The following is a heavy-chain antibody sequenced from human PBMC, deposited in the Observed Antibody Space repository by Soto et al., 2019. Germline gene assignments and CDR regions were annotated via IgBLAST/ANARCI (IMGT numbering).Heavy chain of an antibody. D-gene: IGHD4-17*01. Sequence: QVQLVESGGGVVQPGRSLRLSCAASGFTFSSYGMHWVRQAPGKGLEWLAVIWYDGSDKYYADSVKGRFTISRDNSENTLYLQMNSLRAEDTAVFYCARDNGDDGARAFDIWGQGTMVTVSS. CDR2: IWYDGSDK. CDR1: GFTFSSYG. V-gene: IGHV3-33*01. CDR3: ARDNGDDGARAFDI. J-gene: IGHJ3*02.